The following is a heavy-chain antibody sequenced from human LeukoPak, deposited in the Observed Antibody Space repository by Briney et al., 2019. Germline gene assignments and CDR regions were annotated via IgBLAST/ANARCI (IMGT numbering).Heavy chain of an antibody. CDR1: GFTFSSYC. Sequence: PGGSLRLSCAASGFTFSSYCMHWVRQAPGKGLEWVSSISSDGSNTCYADSVKGRFTISRDNAKNTLYLQMNSLRAEDTAVYYCARVGVGGYSYGYDYYYYMDVWGKGTTVSVSS. J-gene: IGHJ6*03. V-gene: IGHV3-21*01. CDR3: ARVGVGGYSYGYDYYYYMDV. D-gene: IGHD5-18*01. CDR2: ISSDGSNT.